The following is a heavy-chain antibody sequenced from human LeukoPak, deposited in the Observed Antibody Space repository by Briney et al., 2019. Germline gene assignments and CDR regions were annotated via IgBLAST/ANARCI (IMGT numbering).Heavy chain of an antibody. V-gene: IGHV3-74*01. CDR3: VSDRFYAMDV. CDR2: INHDGSTT. CDR1: GFTFSSSW. J-gene: IGHJ6*02. D-gene: IGHD3-16*01. Sequence: PGGSLRLSCAASGFTFSSSWMHWVRQAPGKGVVWVSRINHDGSTTNYVDSVKGRFTISRDNAKNTLYLQMNSLRAEDTAVFYCVSDRFYAMDVWGQGTTVTVSS.